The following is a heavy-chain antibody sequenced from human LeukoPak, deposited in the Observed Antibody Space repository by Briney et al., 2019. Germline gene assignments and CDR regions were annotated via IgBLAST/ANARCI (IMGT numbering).Heavy chain of an antibody. D-gene: IGHD6-13*01. CDR2: ITSNGDST. CDR1: GFTVSGSY. Sequence: GGSLRLSCAASGFTVSGSYMTWVRQAPGKGLEYVSGITSNGDSTFYANSVRGRFTISRDNSKNALYLQMGSLRAEDMAVYYCARGSHRRYSSSWYSLWGQGTLVTVSS. CDR3: ARGSHRRYSSSWYSL. J-gene: IGHJ4*02. V-gene: IGHV3-64*01.